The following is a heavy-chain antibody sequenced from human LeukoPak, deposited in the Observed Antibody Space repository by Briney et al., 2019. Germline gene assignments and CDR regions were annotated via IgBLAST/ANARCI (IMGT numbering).Heavy chain of an antibody. CDR1: GYTLPQLS. J-gene: IGHJ4*02. V-gene: IGHV1-24*01. CDR3: ATEGPYYDYVWGSYRYKPAMENYYFDY. Sequence: GSVKVSCHVSGYTLPQLSMHWVRQAPGKGLEWMGGFDPDDGQTIYPQKFQGRVTMTEDTSTDTAYMELRSLRTEDTAVYYCATEGPYYDYVWGSYRYKPAMENYYFDYWGQGTLVTVSS. CDR2: FDPDDGQT. D-gene: IGHD3-16*02.